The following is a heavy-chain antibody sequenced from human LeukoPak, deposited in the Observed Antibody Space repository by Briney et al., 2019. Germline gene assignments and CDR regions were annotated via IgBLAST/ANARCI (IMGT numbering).Heavy chain of an antibody. Sequence: SETLSLTCTVSGGSISSYYWSWIRQPAGKGVEWIGRIYTSGSTNYNPSLKSRVTMSVDTSKNQFSLKLSSVTAADAAVYYCAAKRADRNSGSYTGAFDIWGQGTMVTVSS. CDR2: IYTSGST. J-gene: IGHJ3*02. CDR3: AAKRADRNSGSYTGAFDI. CDR1: GGSISSYY. V-gene: IGHV4-4*07. D-gene: IGHD1-26*01.